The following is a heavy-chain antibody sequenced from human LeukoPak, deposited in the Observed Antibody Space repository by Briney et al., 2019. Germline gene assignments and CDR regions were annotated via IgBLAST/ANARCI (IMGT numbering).Heavy chain of an antibody. CDR3: ARVTTVTRVFDY. CDR1: GFTFSDYY. Sequence: GGSLRLSCAASGFTFSDYYMSWIRQAPGKGLEWVSYISSSSYTNYADSVKGRFTISRDNAKNSLYLQMNSLRADDTAVYYCARVTTVTRVFDYWGQGTLVTVSS. CDR2: ISSSSYT. J-gene: IGHJ4*02. V-gene: IGHV3-11*05. D-gene: IGHD4-17*01.